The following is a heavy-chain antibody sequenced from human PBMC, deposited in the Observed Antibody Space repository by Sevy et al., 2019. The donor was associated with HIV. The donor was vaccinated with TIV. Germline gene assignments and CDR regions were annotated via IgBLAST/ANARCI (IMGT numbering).Heavy chain of an antibody. CDR1: GFRFTDYW. CDR3: AREVGGFNWTAYYFDS. CDR2: IKQDESEK. J-gene: IGHJ4*02. Sequence: GGSLRLSCAASGFRFTDYWMSWVRQTPGKGLEWVATIKQDESEKYYVDSVKGRFVISRDNGKTSVSLQMNGLRVEDTALYYCAREVGGFNWTAYYFDSWGQGTLVTVSS. D-gene: IGHD3-16*01. V-gene: IGHV3-7*01.